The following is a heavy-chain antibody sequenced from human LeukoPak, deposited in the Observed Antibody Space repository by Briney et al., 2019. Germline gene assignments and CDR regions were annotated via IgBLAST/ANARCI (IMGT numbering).Heavy chain of an antibody. J-gene: IGHJ6*02. CDR1: GDSISSGGYY. D-gene: IGHD3-10*01. CDR3: ARNRVRGVIQHYYYYGMDV. Sequence: PSETLSLTCTVSGDSISSGGYYWSWIRQPPGKGLEWIGYIDHSGSTYHNPSLKSRVTISVDTSKNQFSLKLSSVTAADTAVYYCARNRVRGVIQHYYYYGMDVWGQGTTVTVSS. V-gene: IGHV4-30-2*05. CDR2: IDHSGST.